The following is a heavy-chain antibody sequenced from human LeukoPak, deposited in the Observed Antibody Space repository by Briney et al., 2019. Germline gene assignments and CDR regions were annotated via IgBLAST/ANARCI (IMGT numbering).Heavy chain of an antibody. CDR1: GFTFSSYW. D-gene: IGHD6-13*01. CDR2: IDTYGTVT. V-gene: IGHV3-74*01. CDR3: AKGEGWQQPYYCYMDV. Sequence: PGGSLTLSCAASGFTFSSYWMHWVRQDPGKGLLWVSRIDTYGTVTDYADSVKGRFTISRDNSKNTLYLQMNSLSPEDTAVYYCAKGEGWQQPYYCYMDVWGKGTTVTISS. J-gene: IGHJ6*03.